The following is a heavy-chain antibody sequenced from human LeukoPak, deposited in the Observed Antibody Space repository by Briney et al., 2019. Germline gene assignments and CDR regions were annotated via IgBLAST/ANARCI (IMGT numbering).Heavy chain of an antibody. V-gene: IGHV4-61*02. D-gene: IGHD6-13*01. CDR1: GGSISSGSYY. CDR3: VRAFQRSSWPFDY. Sequence: SETLSLTCTVSGGSISSGSYYWSWIRQPAGKGLEWIGRIYTSGSTNYNPSLKSRVTRSEDTSKNQFSLKLSSVTAADTAVYYCVRAFQRSSWPFDYWGQGTLVTVSS. CDR2: IYTSGST. J-gene: IGHJ4*02.